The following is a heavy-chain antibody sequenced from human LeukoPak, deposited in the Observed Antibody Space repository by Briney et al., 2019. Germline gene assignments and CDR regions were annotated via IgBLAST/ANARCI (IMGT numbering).Heavy chain of an antibody. CDR1: GFTFSSYT. D-gene: IGHD4/OR15-4a*01. V-gene: IGHV3-23*01. CDR3: AKGDSGYYFDY. CDR2: ISDTGAYI. Sequence: PGGSLRLSCTASGFTFSSYTMHWVRQAPGKGLEWVSAISDTGAYIYYLDSVKGRFTISRDNSKNTLYLQMNSLRAEDTAVYYCAKGDSGYYFDYWGQGTLVTVSS. J-gene: IGHJ4*02.